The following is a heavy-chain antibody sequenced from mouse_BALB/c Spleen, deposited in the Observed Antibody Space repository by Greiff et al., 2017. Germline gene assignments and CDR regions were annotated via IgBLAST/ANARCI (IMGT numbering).Heavy chain of an antibody. CDR3: ARNYGNYLYYYAMDY. V-gene: IGHV2-9*02. CDR2: IWAGGST. CDR1: GFSLTSYG. D-gene: IGHD2-1*01. Sequence: VQRVESGPGLVAPSQSLSITCTVSGFSLTSYGVHWVRQPPGKGLEWLGVIWAGGSTNYNSALMSRLSISKDNSKSKVFLKMNSLQTDDTAMYYCARNYGNYLYYYAMDYWGQGTSVTVSS. J-gene: IGHJ4*01.